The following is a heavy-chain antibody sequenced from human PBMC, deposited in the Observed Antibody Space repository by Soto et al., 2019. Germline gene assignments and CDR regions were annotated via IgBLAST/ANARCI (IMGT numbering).Heavy chain of an antibody. CDR2: IYYSGST. V-gene: IGHV4-59*01. D-gene: IGHD2-21*02. Sequence: PSETLSLTCTVSGGSISSYYWSCIRQPPGKGLEWIGYIYYSGSTNYNPSLKSRVTISVDTSKNQFSLKLSSVTAADTAVYHCARMTFDDYFDYWGQGTLVTVSS. CDR3: ARMTFDDYFDY. J-gene: IGHJ4*02. CDR1: GGSISSYY.